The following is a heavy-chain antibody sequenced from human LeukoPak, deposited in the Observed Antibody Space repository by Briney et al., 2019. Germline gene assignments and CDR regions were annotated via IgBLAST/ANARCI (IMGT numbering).Heavy chain of an antibody. V-gene: IGHV1-69*13. J-gene: IGHJ6*02. CDR1: GGTFSSYA. D-gene: IGHD2-2*01. CDR3: ARDGGVVVVPAAASDYYGMDV. Sequence: GASVKVSCKASGGTFSSYAISWMRQAPGQGLEWMGGIIPIFGTANYAQKFQGRVTITADESTSTAYMELSSLRSEDTAVYYCARDGGVVVVPAAASDYYGMDVWGQGTTVTVSS. CDR2: IIPIFGTA.